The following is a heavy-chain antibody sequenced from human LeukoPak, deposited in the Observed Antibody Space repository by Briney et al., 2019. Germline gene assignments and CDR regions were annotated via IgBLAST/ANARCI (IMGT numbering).Heavy chain of an antibody. CDR2: IKSITNGGTT. CDR3: TFPWGGSYYISDY. Sequence: RPGGSLRLSCAASGFTFSAYSMNWVRQAPGKGLEWVGRIKSITNGGTTDYAAPVKDRFTISRDDSKDTLYLQMNSLKTEDTAVYYCTFPWGGSYYISDYWGQGTLVTVSS. J-gene: IGHJ4*02. CDR1: GFTFSAYS. V-gene: IGHV3-15*01. D-gene: IGHD1-26*01.